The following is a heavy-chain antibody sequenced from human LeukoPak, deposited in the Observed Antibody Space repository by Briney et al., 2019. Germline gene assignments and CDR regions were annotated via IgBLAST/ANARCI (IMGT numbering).Heavy chain of an antibody. CDR3: ARSIANWFDP. CDR1: GGSLSYYY. Sequence: PSETLSLTCTVSGGSLSYYYWSWIRQPPGKGLEWIGYIYYNGSTNFNPSLKSRVTMSVDTSKNQFSLKLSSVTAADTAVYYCARSIANWFDPWGQGTLVTVSS. CDR2: IYYNGST. V-gene: IGHV4-59*12. J-gene: IGHJ5*02.